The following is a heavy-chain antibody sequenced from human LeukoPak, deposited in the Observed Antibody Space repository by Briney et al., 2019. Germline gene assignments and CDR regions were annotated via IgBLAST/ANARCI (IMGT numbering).Heavy chain of an antibody. CDR1: GGSISGYY. J-gene: IGHJ1*01. Sequence: SETLSLTCTVSGGSISGYYWSWIRQPPGKGLEWIGFIYYSGSTKYNPFLKSRVTISVDTSKNQFSLKLTSVTAADTAVYYCARYGSGSYSDDHFQHWGQGTLVTVSS. CDR2: IYYSGST. CDR3: ARYGSGSYSDDHFQH. V-gene: IGHV4-59*08. D-gene: IGHD3-10*01.